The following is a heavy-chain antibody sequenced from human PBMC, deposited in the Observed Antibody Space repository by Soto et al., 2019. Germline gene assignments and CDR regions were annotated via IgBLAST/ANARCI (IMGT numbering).Heavy chain of an antibody. CDR1: GGSISSGGYS. CDR3: ARASTTVTTLDY. D-gene: IGHD4-17*01. CDR2: IYHSGST. V-gene: IGHV4-30-2*01. J-gene: IGHJ4*02. Sequence: QLQLQESGSGLVKPSQTMSLTCAVSGGSISSGGYSWSWIRQPPGKGLEWIGYIYHSGSTYYNPSLMSRVTIAVDRSKNQFSLKLSSVTAADTAVYYCARASTTVTTLDYWGQGTLVTVS.